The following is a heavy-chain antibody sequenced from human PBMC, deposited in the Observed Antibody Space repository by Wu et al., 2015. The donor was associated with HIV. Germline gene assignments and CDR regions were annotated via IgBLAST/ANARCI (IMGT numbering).Heavy chain of an antibody. J-gene: IGHJ4*02. Sequence: QVQLVQSGAEVKKPGSSVKVSCKASGGTFSSYAISWVRQAPGQGLEWMGWMNPNSGNTGYAQKFQGRVTMTRNTSISTAYMELSSLRSEDTAVYYCARETPTGNFDYWGQGTLVTVSS. D-gene: IGHD1-1*01. CDR1: GGTFSSYA. V-gene: IGHV1-8*02. CDR3: ARETPTGNFDY. CDR2: MNPNSGNT.